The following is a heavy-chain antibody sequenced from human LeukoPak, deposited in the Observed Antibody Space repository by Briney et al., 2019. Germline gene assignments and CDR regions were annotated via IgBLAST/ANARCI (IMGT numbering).Heavy chain of an antibody. J-gene: IGHJ4*01. CDR2: IWSDGTNR. CDR1: GFIFSHHG. D-gene: IGHD4-11*01. Sequence: PGGSLRLSCAASGFIFSHHGMHWVRQAPGKGLEGVAVIWSDGTNRFYADSVKGRFTISRDNSQNTVFLQMNSLRVKDTAIYYCARDAQRGFGYSNSLKYWGHGTLVTVSS. V-gene: IGHV3-33*01. CDR3: ARDAQRGFGYSNSLKY.